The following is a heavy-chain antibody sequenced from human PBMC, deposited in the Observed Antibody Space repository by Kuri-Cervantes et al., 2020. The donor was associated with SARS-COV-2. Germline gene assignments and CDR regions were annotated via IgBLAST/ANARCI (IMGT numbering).Heavy chain of an antibody. CDR1: GFTFSSYA. Sequence: GEYLKISCAASGFTFSSYAMHWVRQAPGKGLEWVAVILYDGSSKYYADSAKGRFTISRDNSKNTLYLQMNSLRAEDTAVYYCARVMMYGGFLGRPLAYWGQGTLVTVSS. D-gene: IGHD2-8*01. CDR3: ARVMMYGGFLGRPLAY. CDR2: ILYDGSSK. V-gene: IGHV3-30-3*01. J-gene: IGHJ4*02.